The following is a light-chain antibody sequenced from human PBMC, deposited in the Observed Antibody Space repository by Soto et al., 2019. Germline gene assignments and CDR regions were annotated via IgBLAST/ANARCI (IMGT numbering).Light chain of an antibody. V-gene: IGKV3-20*01. J-gene: IGKJ1*01. CDR2: GAS. Sequence: EVVLTQSPVTLSLSPGERATLSCRASQSFRGLLAWYQQKPGQAPRLLIYGASTRATGIPARFSGSGSGTEFTLTISGLEPEDFAVYYCQQYATSPGTFGQGTQVDIK. CDR1: QSFRGL. CDR3: QQYATSPGT.